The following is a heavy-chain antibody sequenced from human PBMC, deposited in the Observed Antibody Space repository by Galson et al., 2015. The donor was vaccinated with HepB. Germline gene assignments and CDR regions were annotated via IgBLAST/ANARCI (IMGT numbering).Heavy chain of an antibody. CDR3: ARRVVVVPAALDALDI. CDR1: GGSINNSSYY. Sequence: ETLSLTCTVSGGSINNSSYYLGWIRQPPGKGLEWIGRISYSGSTYYNPSLRSRVTISADSSNKQFSLKLTSVTATDTATYYCARRVVVVPAALDALDIWGQGTMVTVSS. V-gene: IGHV4-39*01. J-gene: IGHJ3*02. D-gene: IGHD2-2*01. CDR2: ISYSGST.